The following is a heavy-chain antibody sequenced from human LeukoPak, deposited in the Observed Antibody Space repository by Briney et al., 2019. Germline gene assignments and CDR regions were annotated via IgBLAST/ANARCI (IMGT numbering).Heavy chain of an antibody. CDR1: GGSFSGYY. Sequence: SETLSLTCAVYGGSFSGYYWSWIRQPPGKGLEWIGEINHSGSTNYNPSLKSRVTISVDTSKNQISLKLSSVTAADTAVYYCASGYGSSVRAFAISGQGTMVTVSS. J-gene: IGHJ3*02. V-gene: IGHV4-34*01. CDR2: INHSGST. D-gene: IGHD6-13*01. CDR3: ASGYGSSVRAFAI.